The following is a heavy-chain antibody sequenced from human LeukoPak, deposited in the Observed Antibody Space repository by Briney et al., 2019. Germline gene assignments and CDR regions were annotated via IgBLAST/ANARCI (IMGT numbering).Heavy chain of an antibody. J-gene: IGHJ6*03. D-gene: IGHD2-2*01. V-gene: IGHV4-61*01. CDR3: ASSSRFYYYYYMDV. CDR1: GDSISSSSYY. Sequence: SETLSLTCSVSGDSISSSSYYWSWIRQPPGKGLEWIGYIYYSGSTNYNPSLKSRVTISVDTSKNQFSLKLSSVTAADTAVYYCASSSRFYYYYYMDVWGKGTTVTISS. CDR2: IYYSGST.